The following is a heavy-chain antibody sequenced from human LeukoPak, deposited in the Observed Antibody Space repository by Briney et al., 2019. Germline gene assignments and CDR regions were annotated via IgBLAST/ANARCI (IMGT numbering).Heavy chain of an antibody. V-gene: IGHV4-59*01. CDR1: GVSINDFY. CDR3: ARGGIRGYSAFDNLDF. Sequence: PSETLSLTCAVSGVSINDFYWTWIRQPPGKGLEWIGCVYSGGSTNYNPSLKSRVSMSVDKSKNHFSLTLTSVTAADTAFYYCARGGIRGYSAFDNLDFWGLGTHVTVSS. CDR2: VYSGGST. D-gene: IGHD5-12*01. J-gene: IGHJ4*02.